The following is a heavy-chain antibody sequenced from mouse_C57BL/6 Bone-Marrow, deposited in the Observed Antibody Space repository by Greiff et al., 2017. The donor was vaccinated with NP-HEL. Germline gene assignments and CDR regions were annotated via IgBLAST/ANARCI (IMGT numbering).Heavy chain of an antibody. CDR1: GFTFSSYT. Sequence: EVHLVESGGGLVKPGGSLKLSCAASGFTFSSYTMSWVRQTPEKRLEWVATISGGGGNTYYPDSVKGRFTISRDNAKNTLYLQMSSLRSEDTALYYCARSYYSNYVDYFDYWGQGTTLTVSS. CDR2: ISGGGGNT. D-gene: IGHD2-5*01. J-gene: IGHJ2*01. V-gene: IGHV5-9*01. CDR3: ARSYYSNYVDYFDY.